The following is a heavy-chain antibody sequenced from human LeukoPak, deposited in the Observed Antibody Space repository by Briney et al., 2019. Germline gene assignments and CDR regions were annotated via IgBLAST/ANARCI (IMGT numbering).Heavy chain of an antibody. Sequence: PSETLSLTCAVYGGSFSGYYWSWIRQPPGKGLEWIGEINHSGSTNYNPSLQSRVTISVDTSKNQFSLKLSSVTAADTAVYYCARGRSLPLYCSSTSCYKTGGPHLDIWGQGTMVTVSS. CDR2: INHSGST. CDR3: ARGRSLPLYCSSTSCYKTGGPHLDI. J-gene: IGHJ3*02. D-gene: IGHD2-2*02. V-gene: IGHV4-34*01. CDR1: GGSFSGYY.